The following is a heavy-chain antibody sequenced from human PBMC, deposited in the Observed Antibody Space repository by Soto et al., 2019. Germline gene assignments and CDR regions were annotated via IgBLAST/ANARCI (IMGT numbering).Heavy chain of an antibody. CDR1: GYTFTSYD. V-gene: IGHV1-8*01. CDR3: ARATSGPAAIDYYYYMDV. J-gene: IGHJ6*03. Sequence: ASGKVSCKASGYTFTSYDINWVRQATGQGLEWMGWMNPNSGNTGYAQKFQGRVTMTRNTSISTAYMELSSLRSEDTAVYYCARATSGPAAIDYYYYMDVWGKGTTVTVSS. D-gene: IGHD2-2*02. CDR2: MNPNSGNT.